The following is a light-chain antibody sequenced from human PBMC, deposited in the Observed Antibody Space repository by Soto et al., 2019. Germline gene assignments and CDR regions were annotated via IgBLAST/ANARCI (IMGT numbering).Light chain of an antibody. Sequence: EIVLTQSPATLSLSPGERATLSCRASQSINRHLAWYRQKPGQAPRLLIYDASNRATGIPARFSGSGSGTDFTLTIGSLDPEDFAVYYCQQRSNWPPVTFGGGTKVDIK. J-gene: IGKJ4*01. CDR2: DAS. CDR3: QQRSNWPPVT. CDR1: QSINRH. V-gene: IGKV3-11*01.